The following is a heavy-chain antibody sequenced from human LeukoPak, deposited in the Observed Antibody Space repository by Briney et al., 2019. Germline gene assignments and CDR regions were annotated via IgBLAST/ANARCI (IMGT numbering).Heavy chain of an antibody. CDR1: RYSISSGYY. V-gene: IGHV4-38-2*02. J-gene: IGHJ4*02. CDR2: IHHSGRT. CDR3: AIDPADRGVYYFDF. Sequence: SETLSLTCAVSRYSISSGYYWGWIRQPPGEGLELIGSIHHSGRTYYNPSLKSRVAILVDTSKNQISLKLNSVTATDTAVYYCAIDPADRGVYYFDFWGQGTLVTVSS. D-gene: IGHD3-10*01.